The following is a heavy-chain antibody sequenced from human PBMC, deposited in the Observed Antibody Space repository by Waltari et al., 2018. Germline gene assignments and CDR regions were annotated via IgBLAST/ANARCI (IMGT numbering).Heavy chain of an antibody. CDR2: IYPSGIT. CDR3: ARSIVVVPAANYYYYYYYMDV. D-gene: IGHD2-2*01. Sequence: QVQLQESGPGLLKPSETLSLSCTVSGGSLNGYYWSWIRQPAGEGLEWVGRIYPSGITNYNPYLKSRVTMSVDTSRNQFSLKLTSVTGADTAIYYCARSIVVVPAANYYYYYYYMDVWGKGTTVTISS. V-gene: IGHV4-4*07. J-gene: IGHJ6*03. CDR1: GGSLNGYY.